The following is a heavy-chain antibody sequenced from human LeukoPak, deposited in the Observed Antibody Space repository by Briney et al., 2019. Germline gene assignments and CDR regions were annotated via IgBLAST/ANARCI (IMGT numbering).Heavy chain of an antibody. J-gene: IGHJ4*02. CDR1: GGTFSSYA. CDR3: AXXXXXXYCSSTSCHDY. D-gene: IGHD2-2*01. Sequence: SVKVSCKASGGTFSSYAISWVRQAPGQGLEWMGRIIPILGIANYAQKFQGRVTITADKSTSTAYMELSSLRSEDTAVYYCAXXXXXXYCSSTSCHDYWGQGTLVTVSS. CDR2: IIPILGIA. V-gene: IGHV1-69*04.